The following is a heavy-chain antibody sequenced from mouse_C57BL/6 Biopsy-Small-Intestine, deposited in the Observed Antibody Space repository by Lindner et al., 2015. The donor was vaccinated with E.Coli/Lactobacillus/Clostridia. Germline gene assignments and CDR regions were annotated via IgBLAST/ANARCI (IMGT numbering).Heavy chain of an antibody. CDR3: SSWGNFEA. D-gene: IGHD4-1*01. V-gene: IGHV1-54*01. J-gene: IGHJ2*01. CDR2: INPGSGGT. Sequence: VQLQESGGEVIRPGTSVKVSCKASGYAFTNYLIEWVKQRPGQGLEWIGVINPGSGGTAYNEKFKGKATLTSDKSSSTAYMHLNSLTSEDSAVYFCSSWGNFEAWGQGTALTVSS. CDR1: GYAFTNYL.